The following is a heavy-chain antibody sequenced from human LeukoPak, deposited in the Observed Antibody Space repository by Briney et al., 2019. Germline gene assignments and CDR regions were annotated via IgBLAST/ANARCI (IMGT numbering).Heavy chain of an antibody. CDR3: ARDIPGGASFLDQ. D-gene: IGHD5-18*01. CDR1: GFTFNNYW. CDR2: IHESGSYQ. V-gene: IGHV3-7*01. J-gene: IGHJ5*02. Sequence: GGSLRLSCAASGFTFNNYWMTWVRQAPGKGLEWVAHIHESGSYQNYVDSVRGRFTVSRDNTKRVLYLQMDGLRAEDTAVYYCARDIPGGASFLDQWGQGTLVTVSS.